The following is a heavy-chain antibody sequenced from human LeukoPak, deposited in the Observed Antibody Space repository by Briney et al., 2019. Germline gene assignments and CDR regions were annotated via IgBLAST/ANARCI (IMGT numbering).Heavy chain of an antibody. J-gene: IGHJ4*02. CDR3: ARDLYDYVWGSYRYTLDY. Sequence: GGSLRLSCAASGFTFSSYAMHWVRQAPGKGLEYVSGISSNGGSTYYANSMKGRFTISRDNSKNTLYLQMGSLRAEDMAVYYCARDLYDYVWGSYRYTLDYWGQGTLVTVSS. D-gene: IGHD3-16*02. CDR2: ISSNGGST. CDR1: GFTFSSYA. V-gene: IGHV3-64*01.